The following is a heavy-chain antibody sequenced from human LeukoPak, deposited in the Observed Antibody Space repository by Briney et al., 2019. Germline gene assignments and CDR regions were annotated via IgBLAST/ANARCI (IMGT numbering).Heavy chain of an antibody. V-gene: IGHV3-48*04. CDR2: ISSSSSTI. CDR3: ARGPHYYDSSGYYYQPLDFDY. CDR1: GFTFSSYS. D-gene: IGHD3-22*01. Sequence: GGSLRLSCAASGFTFSSYSMNWVRQAPGKGLEWVSYISSSSSTIYYADSVKGRLTISRDNAKNSLYLQMNSLRAEDTAVYYCARGPHYYDSSGYYYQPLDFDYWGQGTLVTVSS. J-gene: IGHJ4*02.